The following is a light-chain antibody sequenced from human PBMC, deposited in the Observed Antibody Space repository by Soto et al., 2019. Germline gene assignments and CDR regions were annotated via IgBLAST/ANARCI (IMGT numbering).Light chain of an antibody. J-gene: IGLJ2*01. V-gene: IGLV2-23*02. CDR1: SSDVGGHKF. CDR3: YSYVGGIS. CDR2: EVG. Sequence: QSALTQPASVSGSPGQSITISCTGTSSDVGGHKFVSWYQQHPGKVPKLMIYEVGKRPSGVSNRFSGSKSGNTASLTISGLQAEDEADYYCYSYVGGISFGGGTKLTVL.